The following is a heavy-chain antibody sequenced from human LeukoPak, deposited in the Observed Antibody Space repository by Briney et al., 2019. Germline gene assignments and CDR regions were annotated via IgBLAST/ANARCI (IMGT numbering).Heavy chain of an antibody. CDR3: ARAHYYDSSGYMAGGY. CDR1: GYTFTGYY. D-gene: IGHD3-22*01. V-gene: IGHV1-69*04. Sequence: GASVKVSCKASGYTFTGYYMHWVRQAPGQGLEWMGRIIPILGIANYAQKFQGRVTITADKSTSTAYMELSSLRSEDTAVYYCARAHYYDSSGYMAGGYWGQGTLVTVSS. CDR2: IIPILGIA. J-gene: IGHJ4*02.